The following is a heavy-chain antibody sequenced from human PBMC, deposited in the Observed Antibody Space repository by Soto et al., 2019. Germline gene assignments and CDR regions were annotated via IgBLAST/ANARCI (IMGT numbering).Heavy chain of an antibody. J-gene: IGHJ4*02. CDR3: AKQFRYRVAGPNIDY. V-gene: IGHV3-23*01. CDR1: GFTFSSYA. Sequence: GGSLRLSCAASGFTFSSYAMSWVRQAPGKGLEWVSAISGSGGSTYYADSVKGRFTISRDNSKNTLYLQMNSLRAEDTAVYYCAKQFRYRVAGPNIDYWGQGTLVTVSS. CDR2: ISGSGGST. D-gene: IGHD6-19*01.